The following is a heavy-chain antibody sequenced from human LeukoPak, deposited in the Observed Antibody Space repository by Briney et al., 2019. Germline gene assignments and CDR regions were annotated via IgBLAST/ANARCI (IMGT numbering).Heavy chain of an antibody. CDR2: ISYDGSNK. D-gene: IGHD1/OR15-1a*01. Sequence: GGSLRLSCAASGFTFSSYGMHWVRQAPGKGLEWVAVISYDGSNKYYADSVKGRFTISRDNAKNTLYLQTNSLRAEDTAVYYCARVDWNIDFWGQGTLVTVSS. J-gene: IGHJ4*02. V-gene: IGHV3-30*03. CDR1: GFTFSSYG. CDR3: ARVDWNIDF.